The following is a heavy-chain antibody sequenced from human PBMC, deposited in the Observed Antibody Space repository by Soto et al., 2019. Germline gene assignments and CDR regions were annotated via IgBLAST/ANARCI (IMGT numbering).Heavy chain of an antibody. V-gene: IGHV4-30-4*01. CDR3: ATAGDFWSGYYLYFDY. D-gene: IGHD3-3*01. Sequence: PSETLSLTCTVSGGSISSGDYYWSWIRQPPGKGLEWTGYIYYSGSTYYNPSLKSRVTISVDTSKNQFSLKLSSVTAADTAVYYCATAGDFWSGYYLYFDYWGQGTLVTVSS. CDR2: IYYSGST. J-gene: IGHJ4*02. CDR1: GGSISSGDYY.